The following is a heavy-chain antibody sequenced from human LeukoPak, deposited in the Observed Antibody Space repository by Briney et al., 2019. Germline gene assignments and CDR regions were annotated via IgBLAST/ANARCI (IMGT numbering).Heavy chain of an antibody. V-gene: IGHV4-59*01. D-gene: IGHD3-3*01. J-gene: IGHJ3*02. CDR3: ASANSLYDFWSGYSDDAFDI. CDR2: IYYSGST. Sequence: PSETLSLTCTVSGGSISSYYWSWIRQPPGKGLEWIGYIYYSGSTNYNPSLKSRVTISVDTSKNQFSLKLSSVTAADTAVYYCASANSLYDFWSGYSDDAFDIWGQGTMVTVSS. CDR1: GGSISSYY.